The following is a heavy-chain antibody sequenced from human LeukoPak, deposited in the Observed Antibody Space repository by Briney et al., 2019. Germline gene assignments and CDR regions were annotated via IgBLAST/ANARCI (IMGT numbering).Heavy chain of an antibody. D-gene: IGHD3-22*01. CDR1: GYSFTSYW. CDR2: IYPGDSDT. J-gene: IGHJ4*02. CDR3: ATAISTYYYDSSGYYDTDY. Sequence: GESLKISCKGSGYSFTSYWIGWVRQMPGKGLEWMGIIYPGDSDTRYSPSFQGQVTISADKSISTAYLQWSSLKASDTAMYYCATAISTYYYDSSGYYDTDYWGQGTLVTVSS. V-gene: IGHV5-51*01.